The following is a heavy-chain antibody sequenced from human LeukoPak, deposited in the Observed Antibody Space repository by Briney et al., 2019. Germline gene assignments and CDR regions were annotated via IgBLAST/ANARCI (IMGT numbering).Heavy chain of an antibody. CDR3: AGGDIVVVPAAIRSDY. D-gene: IGHD2-2*02. V-gene: IGHV3-30*02. CDR1: GFTFSSYG. CDR2: IRYDGSNK. Sequence: GVSLRLSCAASGFTFSSYGMHWVRQAPGKGLEGVAFIRYDGSNKYYADSVKGRFTISRDNSKNTLYLQMNSLRAEDTAVYYCAGGDIVVVPAAIRSDYWGQGTLVTVSS. J-gene: IGHJ4*02.